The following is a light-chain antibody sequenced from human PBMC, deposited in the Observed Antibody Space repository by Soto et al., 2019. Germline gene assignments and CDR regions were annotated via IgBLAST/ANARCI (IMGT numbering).Light chain of an antibody. V-gene: IGLV2-14*01. CDR2: DVS. Sequence: QSALTQPASVSGSPGQSSTISCTGTSSDVGGYNYVSWYQQHPGKAPKLMIYDVSNRPSGVSNRFSGSKSGNTASLTISGPQAEDEADYYCSSYTSSSTLEGVVFGGGTKLTVL. CDR3: SSYTSSSTLEGVV. CDR1: SSDVGGYNY. J-gene: IGLJ2*01.